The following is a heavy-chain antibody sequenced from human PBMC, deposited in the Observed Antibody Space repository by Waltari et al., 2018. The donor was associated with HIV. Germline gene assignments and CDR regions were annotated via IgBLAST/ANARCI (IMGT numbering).Heavy chain of an antibody. CDR1: GFSLSVNY. CDR2: IYRTGST. CDR3: ARAEDYGDYSGAFDI. D-gene: IGHD4-17*01. Sequence: EVQLVESGGGLIQPGGSLRLSCAASGFSLSVNYMNWVRQAPGKGLEWVSVIYRTGSTYYADSVKGRFTISRDNSKNTLYLRMNSLRAEDTAMYYCARAEDYGDYSGAFDIWGQGTMVTVSS. J-gene: IGHJ3*02. V-gene: IGHV3-53*02.